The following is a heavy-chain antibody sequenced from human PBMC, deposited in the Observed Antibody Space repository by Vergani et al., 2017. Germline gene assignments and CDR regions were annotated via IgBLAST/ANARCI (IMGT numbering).Heavy chain of an antibody. V-gene: IGHV3-33*01. CDR1: GFTFSTYG. Sequence: QVQLVESGGGVVQPGRSLRLSCAASGFTFSTYGLHWVRQAPGKGLEWVAVIWYDGSNKYYGDSVKGRFTISRDNSMDTLYLQMNGLRDEDTAVYYCARSAGYCSRYSCPRTLRNHYYCMDVWGKGTTVTVSS. CDR2: IWYDGSNK. J-gene: IGHJ6*03. CDR3: ARSAGYCSRYSCPRTLRNHYYCMDV. D-gene: IGHD2-2*01.